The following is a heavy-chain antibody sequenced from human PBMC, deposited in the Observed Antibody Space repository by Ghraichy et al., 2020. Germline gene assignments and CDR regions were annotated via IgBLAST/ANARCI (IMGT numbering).Heavy chain of an antibody. J-gene: IGHJ4*02. CDR3: ARGRKSSQQLVPLPFHY. D-gene: IGHD6-6*01. CDR1: GGSFTSYY. CDR2: INHWGST. Sequence: SETLSLTCAVYGGSFTSYYWSWIRQPPGKGLEWIGEINHWGSTNYNPSLKSRVTLSVDRSKDQFPLKLSSVTAADTAVFYCARGRKSSQQLVPLPFHYWGPGTLLTVSS. V-gene: IGHV4-34*01.